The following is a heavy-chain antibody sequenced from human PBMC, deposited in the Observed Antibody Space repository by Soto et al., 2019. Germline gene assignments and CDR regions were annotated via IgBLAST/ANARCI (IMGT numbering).Heavy chain of an antibody. Sequence: EVQLLESGGGLVQPGGSLRLSCAASGFTFSSYAMSWVRQAPGKGLEWVSAISGSGGSTYYADSVKGRFTISRDNSKNTLYLQMHSLRAEDTAVYYCAKWLAVAGYVDYWGQGTLVTVSS. CDR3: AKWLAVAGYVDY. J-gene: IGHJ4*02. D-gene: IGHD6-19*01. CDR2: ISGSGGST. V-gene: IGHV3-23*01. CDR1: GFTFSSYA.